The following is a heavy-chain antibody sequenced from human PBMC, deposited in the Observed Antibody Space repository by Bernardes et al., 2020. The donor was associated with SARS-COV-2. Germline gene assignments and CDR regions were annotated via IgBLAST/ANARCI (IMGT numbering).Heavy chain of an antibody. D-gene: IGHD3-10*01. CDR3: ARDLSHLVRRGFDL. CDR1: GGSIGSSY. CDR2: IYYSGNT. Sequence: SDTLTLTCTVSGGSIGSSYWAWIRQHPGTGLAWIGYIYYSGNTHYNPSLKSRVTISVDRSQNQFSLNLSSVTPVDTAVYYCARDLSHLVRRGFDLWGRGTLVTVSS. J-gene: IGHJ2*01. V-gene: IGHV4-59*01.